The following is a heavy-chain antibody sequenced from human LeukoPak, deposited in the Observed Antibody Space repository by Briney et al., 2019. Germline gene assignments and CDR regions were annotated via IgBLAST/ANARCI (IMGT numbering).Heavy chain of an antibody. D-gene: IGHD1-26*01. CDR3: AKGPVGATGVWYFDY. CDR1: GFTFDDYA. J-gene: IGHJ4*02. Sequence: GGSLRLSCAASGFTFDDYAMHWVRQAPGKGLEWVSGISWNSGSIGYADSVKGRFTISRDNAKNSLYLQMNSLRAEDMALYYCAKGPVGATGVWYFDYWGQGTLVTVSS. V-gene: IGHV3-9*03. CDR2: ISWNSGSI.